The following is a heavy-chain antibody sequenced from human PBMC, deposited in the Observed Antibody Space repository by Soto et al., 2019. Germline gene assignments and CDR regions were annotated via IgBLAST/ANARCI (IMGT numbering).Heavy chain of an antibody. CDR3: ASGSTWYTSSLS. CDR1: GGTVSSDS. CDR2: IIPILGIA. V-gene: IGHV1-69*02. Sequence: AVNVSCRGSGGTVSSDSMSWARDAPGQGLEWMGRIIPILGIANYAQKFQGRVTITADKSTSTAYMELSSLRSEDTAVYYCASGSTWYTSSLSRGQALQITVS. J-gene: IGHJ4*02. D-gene: IGHD6-13*01.